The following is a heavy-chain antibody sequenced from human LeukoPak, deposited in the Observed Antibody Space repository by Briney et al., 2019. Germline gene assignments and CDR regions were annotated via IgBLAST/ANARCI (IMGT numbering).Heavy chain of an antibody. D-gene: IGHD3-22*01. CDR3: ARYGYYPHYYYYGMDV. J-gene: IGHJ6*02. Sequence: GGSLRLSCAASGFTFSSYWMSWVRQAPGKALEWVANIRQDGSEKYYVDSVKGRFTISRDNAKNSLYLQMNSLRAEDTAVYYCARYGYYPHYYYYGMDVWGQGTTVTVSS. CDR2: IRQDGSEK. V-gene: IGHV3-7*01. CDR1: GFTFSSYW.